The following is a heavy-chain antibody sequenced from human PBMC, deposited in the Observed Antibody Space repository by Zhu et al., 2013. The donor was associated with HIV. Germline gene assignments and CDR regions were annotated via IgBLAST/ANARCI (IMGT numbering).Heavy chain of an antibody. CDR1: GGSISSGDYY. CDR3: ARGAVSGYITFGGVIVPYYFDY. Sequence: QVQLQESGPGLVKPSQTLSLTCTVSGGSISSGDYYWSWIRQPPGKGLEWIGYIYYSGSTYYNPSLKSRVTISVDTSKNQFSLKLSSVTAADTAVYYCARGAVSGYITFGGVIVPYYFDYWGQGTLVTVSS. CDR2: IYYSGST. D-gene: IGHD3-16*02. J-gene: IGHJ4*02. V-gene: IGHV4-30-4*01.